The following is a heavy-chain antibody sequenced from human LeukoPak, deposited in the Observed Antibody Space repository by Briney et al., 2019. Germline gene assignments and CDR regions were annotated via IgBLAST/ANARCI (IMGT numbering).Heavy chain of an antibody. CDR3: ARRDGYCSSTSCYADYHYGMDV. J-gene: IGHJ6*02. CDR1: GYSFTSYW. V-gene: IGHV5-51*01. D-gene: IGHD2-2*01. Sequence: GGSLKISCKGSGYSFTSYWIGWVRQMPGKGLEWMGIIYPGDSDTTYSPSFQGQVTISADKSISTAYLQWSSLKASDTAMYYCARRDGYCSSTSCYADYHYGMDVWGQGTTVTVSS. CDR2: IYPGDSDT.